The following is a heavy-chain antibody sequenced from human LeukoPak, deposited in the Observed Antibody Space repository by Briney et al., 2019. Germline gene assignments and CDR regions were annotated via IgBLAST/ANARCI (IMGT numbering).Heavy chain of an antibody. CDR1: GFTLSSSE. Sequence: GGSLRLSSAASGFTLSSSEMNWVRQAPGKGLEWVSYISRSGSTIFYADSVKGRFTISRDNAKNSVSLQMNSVRAEDTAVYFCARPTWTNYMDVWGKGTAVTISS. CDR3: ARPTWTNYMDV. CDR2: ISRSGSTI. J-gene: IGHJ6*03. V-gene: IGHV3-48*03. D-gene: IGHD3/OR15-3a*01.